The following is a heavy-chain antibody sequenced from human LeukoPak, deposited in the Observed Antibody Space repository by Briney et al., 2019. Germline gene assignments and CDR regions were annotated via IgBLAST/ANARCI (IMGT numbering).Heavy chain of an antibody. CDR3: AREVVGATTNYYYYMDV. J-gene: IGHJ6*03. Sequence: SETLSLTCTVSGGSIRSYFWSWIRQPAGKGLEWIGRIYTSGSTNYNPSLKSRVTISVDTSKNQFSLKLSSVTAADTAVYYCAREVVGATTNYYYYMDVWGKGPRSPSP. V-gene: IGHV4-4*07. CDR1: GGSIRSYF. CDR2: IYTSGST. D-gene: IGHD1-26*01.